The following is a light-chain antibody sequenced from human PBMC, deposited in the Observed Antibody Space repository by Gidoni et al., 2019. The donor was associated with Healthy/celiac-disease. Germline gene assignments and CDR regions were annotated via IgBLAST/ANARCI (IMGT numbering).Light chain of an antibody. J-gene: IGKJ1*01. V-gene: IGKV1-27*01. Sequence: DIQMTQSPSSLSASVGDRVTIPCRASQGISNYLAWYQQKPGKVPTLLIYAASTLQSGVPSRFSGSGSGTDFTLTIISLQPEDVATYYCQKYNSAPWTVGQGTKVEIK. CDR2: AAS. CDR1: QGISNY. CDR3: QKYNSAPWT.